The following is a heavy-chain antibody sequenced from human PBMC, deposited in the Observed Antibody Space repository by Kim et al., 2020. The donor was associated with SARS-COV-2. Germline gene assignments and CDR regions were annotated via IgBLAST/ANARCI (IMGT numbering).Heavy chain of an antibody. J-gene: IGHJ5*02. CDR2: IYYSGST. CDR1: GGSISSSSYY. Sequence: SETLSLTCTVSGGSISSSSYYWGWIRQPPGKGLEWIGSIYYSGSTYYNPSLKSRVTISVDTSKNQFSLKLSSVTAADTAVYYCARVRGLAHNWFDPWGQG. D-gene: IGHD3-3*02. V-gene: IGHV4-39*07. CDR3: ARVRGLAHNWFDP.